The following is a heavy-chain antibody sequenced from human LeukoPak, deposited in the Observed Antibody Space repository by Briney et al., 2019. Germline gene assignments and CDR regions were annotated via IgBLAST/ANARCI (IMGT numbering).Heavy chain of an antibody. D-gene: IGHD3-3*01. J-gene: IGHJ5*02. V-gene: IGHV3-30*02. Sequence: GGSLRLSCAASGFTFSSYGMQWVRQAPGKGLEWVAFIRCDGSNKYYADSVKGRFTISRDNSKNTLYLQMNSLRAEDTAVYYCAKVLPYDSSNWFDPWGQGTLVTVSS. CDR2: IRCDGSNK. CDR3: AKVLPYDSSNWFDP. CDR1: GFTFSSYG.